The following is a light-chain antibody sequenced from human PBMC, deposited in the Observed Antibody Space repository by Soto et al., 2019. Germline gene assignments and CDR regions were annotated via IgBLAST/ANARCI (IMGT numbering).Light chain of an antibody. CDR3: QQLKSSPLT. CDR2: AAS. J-gene: IGKJ3*01. Sequence: IQLTQSPSSLSASVGDRVTIACRASQGISSYLAWYQQKPGKAPQLLIYAASTLQSGVPSRFSGSGSGTDFTLTISSLQPEDFVTYYCQQLKSSPLTFGPGTKVDIK. CDR1: QGISSY. V-gene: IGKV1-9*01.